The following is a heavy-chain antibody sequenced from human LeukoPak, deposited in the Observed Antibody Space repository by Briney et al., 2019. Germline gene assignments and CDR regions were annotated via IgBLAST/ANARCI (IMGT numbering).Heavy chain of an antibody. D-gene: IGHD3-22*01. J-gene: IGHJ3*02. Sequence: ASVKVSCKASGYTFTGYYMHWVRQAPGQGLEWMGWINPNSGGTNYAQKFQGRVTMTRDTSISTAYMELSRLRSDDTAVYYCARSYYYDSSGSRHFDIWGQGTMVT. CDR1: GYTFTGYY. V-gene: IGHV1-2*02. CDR2: INPNSGGT. CDR3: ARSYYYDSSGSRHFDI.